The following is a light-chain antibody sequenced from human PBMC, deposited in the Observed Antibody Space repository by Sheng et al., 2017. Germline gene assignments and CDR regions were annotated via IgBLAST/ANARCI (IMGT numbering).Light chain of an antibody. CDR3: QSSDKSGSYVI. Sequence: SYELTQATSVSVSPGQTATITCSGDELANQYGYWYQQKPGQSPLLVIYKDSQRSSGIPERFSGSSSGSIITLTISGVQAEDEADYYCQSSDKSGSYVIFGGGTKLTVL. CDR1: ELANQY. CDR2: KDS. J-gene: IGLJ2*01. V-gene: IGLV3-25*03.